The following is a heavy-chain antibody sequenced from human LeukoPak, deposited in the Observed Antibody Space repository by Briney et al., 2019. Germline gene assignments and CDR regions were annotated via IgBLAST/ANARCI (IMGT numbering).Heavy chain of an antibody. V-gene: IGHV4-34*01. D-gene: IGHD1-26*01. CDR1: GGSFSGYH. CDR3: ARGAAIVGAYY. J-gene: IGHJ4*02. Sequence: PSETLSLTCVVYGGSFSGYHWSWIRQSPGKGLEWIGEINHRGSTNYNPSLKRRVTMSLDTSKNQFSLKLSSVTAADTAVYYCARGAAIVGAYYWGQGTLVTVSS. CDR2: INHRGST.